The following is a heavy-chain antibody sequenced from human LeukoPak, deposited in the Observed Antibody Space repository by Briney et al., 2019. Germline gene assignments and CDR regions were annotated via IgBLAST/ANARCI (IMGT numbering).Heavy chain of an antibody. CDR2: IIPIFGTA. D-gene: IGHD3-22*01. V-gene: IGHV1-69*05. CDR1: GGTFSSYA. CDR3: ARDPYYYDSSGYYELDY. J-gene: IGHJ4*02. Sequence: GASVKVSCKASGGTFSSYAISWVRQAPGQGLEWMGGIIPIFGTANYAQKFQGRVTMTRDTSISTAYMELSRLRSDDTAVYYCARDPYYYDSSGYYELDYWGQGTLVTVSS.